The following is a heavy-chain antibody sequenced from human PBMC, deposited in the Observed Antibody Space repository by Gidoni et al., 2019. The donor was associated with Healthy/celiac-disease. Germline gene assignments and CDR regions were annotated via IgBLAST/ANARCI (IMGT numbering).Heavy chain of an antibody. D-gene: IGHD2-2*01. J-gene: IGHJ4*02. Sequence: QVQLQESGPGLVKPSETLYLTCTVSGGSISRYYWSWIRQPPGKGLEWIGYIYYSGSTNYNPSLKSRVTISVDTSKNQFSLKLSSVTAADTAVYYCARRSGYCSSTSCQGRFDYWGQGTLVTVSS. CDR3: ARRSGYCSSTSCQGRFDY. CDR1: GGSISRYY. CDR2: IYYSGST. V-gene: IGHV4-59*01.